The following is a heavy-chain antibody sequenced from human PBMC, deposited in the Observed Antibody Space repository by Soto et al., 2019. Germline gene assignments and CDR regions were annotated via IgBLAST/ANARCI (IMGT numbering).Heavy chain of an antibody. CDR3: ARGVHSGYAGIFDL. Sequence: SETLSLTCAVYIRSFRGYYWTWTRQSTGHELVWIGEINQSGGTNNNPSLKSRVTMSVDTSKNQFSLKLSSVTAADTAVYYCARGVHSGYAGIFDLWGRGTLVTVSS. CDR2: INQSGGT. J-gene: IGHJ4*02. D-gene: IGHD5-12*01. V-gene: IGHV4-34*01. CDR1: IRSFRGYY.